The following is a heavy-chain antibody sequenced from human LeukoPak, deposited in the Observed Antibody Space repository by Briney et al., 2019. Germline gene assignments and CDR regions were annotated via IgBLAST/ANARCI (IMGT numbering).Heavy chain of an antibody. CDR3: AREFFRGYTFDY. V-gene: IGHV3-23*01. CDR2: ISGSGGGR. CDR1: GFTFSSYV. D-gene: IGHD2-2*02. Sequence: PGGSLRLSCAVSGFTFSSYVMSWVRQAPGKGLEWVSTISGSGGGRYYADSVKGRFTISRDNAENSLYLQMNSLRAEDTAVYSCAREFFRGYTFDYWGQGTLVTVSS. J-gene: IGHJ4*02.